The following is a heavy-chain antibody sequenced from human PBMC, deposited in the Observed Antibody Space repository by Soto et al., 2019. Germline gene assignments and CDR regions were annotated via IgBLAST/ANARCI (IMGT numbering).Heavy chain of an antibody. D-gene: IGHD3-22*01. CDR3: ARGPNYDSSGYYPFDY. V-gene: IGHV1-18*04. CDR2: ISAYNGNT. CDR1: GYTFTSYG. J-gene: IGHJ4*02. Sequence: ASVKVSCKASGYTFTSYGISWVRQAPGQGLEWMGWISAYNGNTNYAQKLQGRVTMTTDTSTSTAYMELRSLRSDDTAVYYCARGPNYDSSGYYPFDYWGQRNLVTVST.